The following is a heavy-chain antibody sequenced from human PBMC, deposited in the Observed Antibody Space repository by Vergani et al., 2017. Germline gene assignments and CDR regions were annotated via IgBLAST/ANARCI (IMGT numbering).Heavy chain of an antibody. CDR3: TKGSVYYQDSAGHGYDPYTGFDR. CDR1: GIPFWTFG. D-gene: IGHD5-12*01. CDR2: ISWNRGAV. V-gene: IGHV3-9*01. J-gene: IGHJ3*01. Sequence: EVDLVESGGGLAQPGGSLRLSCEASGIPFWTFGMHWVRQGPGKGLEWVSGISWNRGAVDYADSVRGRFTISRDNAKNSLFLEMNSLRFEDTAVYFCTKGSVYYQDSAGHGYDPYTGFDRWGQGTLVTVSS.